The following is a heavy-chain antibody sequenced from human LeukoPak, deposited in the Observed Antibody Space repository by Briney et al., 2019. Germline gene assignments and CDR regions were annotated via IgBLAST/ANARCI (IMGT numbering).Heavy chain of an antibody. CDR3: ARFRYDLDNSRAPSNTWYKGWYLAL. V-gene: IGHV4-31*03. CDR1: GGSISSGGYH. D-gene: IGHD6-13*01. J-gene: IGHJ2*01. Sequence: SETLSLTCTVSGGSISSGGYHWSWIRQHPGKGLEWIGYIYYSGSTYYNPSLKSRVTISVDTSKNQFSLKLSSVTAADTAVYYCARFRYDLDNSRAPSNTWYKGWYLALWGRGTLVTVAS. CDR2: IYYSGST.